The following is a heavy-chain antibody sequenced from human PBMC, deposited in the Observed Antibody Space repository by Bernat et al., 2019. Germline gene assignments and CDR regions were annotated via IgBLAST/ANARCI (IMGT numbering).Heavy chain of an antibody. J-gene: IGHJ4*02. CDR2: MNPNSGNT. V-gene: IGHV1-8*01. CDR1: GYTFTSYD. Sequence: QVQLVQSGAEVKKPGASVKVSCKASGYTFTSYDINWVRQATGQGLEWMGWMNPNSGNTNYAQKLQGRVTMTTDTSTSTAYMELRSLRSDDTAVYYCARAGVPATKAVDYWGQGTLVTVSS. CDR3: ARAGVPATKAVDY. D-gene: IGHD2-2*01.